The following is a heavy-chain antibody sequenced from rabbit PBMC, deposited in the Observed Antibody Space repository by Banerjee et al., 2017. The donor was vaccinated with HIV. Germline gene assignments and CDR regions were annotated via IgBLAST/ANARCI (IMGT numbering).Heavy chain of an antibody. J-gene: IGHJ4*01. V-gene: IGHV1S40*01. D-gene: IGHD6-1*01. CDR1: GFSFSGNYW. CDR3: ARAQYYSYGDAGYAYTTYFNL. CDR2: IDAGVSGST. Sequence: QSLEESGGDLVKPGASLTLTCTASGFSFSGNYWMCWVRQAPGKGLEWIACIDAGVSGSTYYANWAKGRFTISKSSSTTVTLQMTSLTAADTATYFCARAQYYSYGDAGYAYTTYFNLWGPGTLVTVS.